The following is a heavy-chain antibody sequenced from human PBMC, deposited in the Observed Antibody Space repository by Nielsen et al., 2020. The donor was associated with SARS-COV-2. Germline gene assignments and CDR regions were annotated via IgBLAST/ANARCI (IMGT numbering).Heavy chain of an antibody. Sequence: SVKVSCKASGGAFNNNAINWVRQAPGQGLEWMGGIIPFFGTTNYAQKFQGRVTITADKSTSTVYMEVSSLRSEDTAVYYCAREDYYDSSGQYYYYGMDVWGQGTTVTVSS. J-gene: IGHJ6*02. D-gene: IGHD3-22*01. V-gene: IGHV1-69*06. CDR1: GGAFNNNA. CDR2: IIPFFGTT. CDR3: AREDYYDSSGQYYYYGMDV.